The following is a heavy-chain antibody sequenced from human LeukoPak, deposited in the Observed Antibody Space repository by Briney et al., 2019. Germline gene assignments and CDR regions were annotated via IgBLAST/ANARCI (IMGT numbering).Heavy chain of an antibody. J-gene: IGHJ5*01. CDR3: AKDLGINTGWFGFDS. CDR1: GDFSDIDY. V-gene: IGHV4-4*07. D-gene: IGHD6-19*01. Sequence: PSETLSLTCSVSGDFSDIDYLSWIRQPAGKGLEWIGRIYTGGSTNYNPSLKTRVSMSLDKSKKEVSLNLTSVTAADTAVYYCAKDLGINTGWFGFDSWGQGTPVTVSS. CDR2: IYTGGST.